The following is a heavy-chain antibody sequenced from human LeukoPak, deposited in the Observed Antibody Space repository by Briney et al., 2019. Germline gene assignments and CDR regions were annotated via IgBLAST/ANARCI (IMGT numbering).Heavy chain of an antibody. J-gene: IGHJ3*02. CDR2: INPSGGST. CDR1: GYTFTGYY. V-gene: IGHV1-46*01. Sequence: EVSVKVSCKASGYTFTGYYMHWVRQAPGQGLEWMGIINPSGGSTSYAQKFQGRVTMTRDMSTSTVYMELSSLRSEDTAVYYCARVKGGASDAFDIWGQGTMVTVSS. CDR3: ARVKGGASDAFDI. D-gene: IGHD1-26*01.